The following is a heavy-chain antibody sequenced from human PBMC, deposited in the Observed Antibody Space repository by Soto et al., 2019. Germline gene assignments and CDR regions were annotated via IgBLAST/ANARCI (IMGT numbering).Heavy chain of an antibody. CDR1: GWSFSGYY. Sequence: QVQLQQWGAGLLKPSETLSLTCAVYGWSFSGYYWSWIRQPPGEGLEWIGEINHSGNTNYNPSLKSRVTFSVDASKTQFSLKLSAVAAADTAVYYCARARGNAWGQGTLVTVSS. J-gene: IGHJ5*02. D-gene: IGHD1-1*01. V-gene: IGHV4-34*01. CDR3: ARARGNA. CDR2: INHSGNT.